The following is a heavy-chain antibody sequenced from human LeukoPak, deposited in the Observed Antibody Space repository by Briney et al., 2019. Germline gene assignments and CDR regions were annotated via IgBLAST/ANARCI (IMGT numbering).Heavy chain of an antibody. D-gene: IGHD1-26*01. J-gene: IGHJ5*02. Sequence: ASVKVSCKASGYTFTGYYMHWVRQAPGQGLEWMGWINPNSGGTNYAQKFQGRVTMTRDTSISTAYMELSRLRSDDTAVYYCARDMRELLGGTNWFDPWGQGTLVTVSS. V-gene: IGHV1-2*02. CDR1: GYTFTGYY. CDR2: INPNSGGT. CDR3: ARDMRELLGGTNWFDP.